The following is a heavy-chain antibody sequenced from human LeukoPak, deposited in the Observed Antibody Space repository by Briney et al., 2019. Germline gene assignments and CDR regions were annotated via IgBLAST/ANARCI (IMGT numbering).Heavy chain of an antibody. CDR3: AKLGGYYDNSASRYFDY. J-gene: IGHJ4*02. Sequence: PSGGSLRLSCAASGFTFTNYAMAWVRQAPGKRLEWVSAIGLRSGSTYYADSVKGRFTISRDNSKNTVYLQMNSLRADDTAVYYCAKLGGYYDNSASRYFDYWGQGTLVTVSS. D-gene: IGHD3-22*01. CDR2: IGLRSGST. V-gene: IGHV3-23*01. CDR1: GFTFTNYA.